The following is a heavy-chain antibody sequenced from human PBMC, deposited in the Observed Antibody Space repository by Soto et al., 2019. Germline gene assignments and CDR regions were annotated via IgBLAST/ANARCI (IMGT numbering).Heavy chain of an antibody. D-gene: IGHD3-22*01. Sequence: QVQLVQSGAEVKKPGASVKVSCKASGYTFTSYGISWVRQAPGQGLEWMGWISAYNGNTNYAQKLQGRVTMTTDTSTSTAYMELRSLRSDDTAVYYCASGRDNYYDSSGYPRHYGTDVWGQGTTVTVSS. CDR2: ISAYNGNT. V-gene: IGHV1-18*04. CDR1: GYTFTSYG. J-gene: IGHJ6*02. CDR3: ASGRDNYYDSSGYPRHYGTDV.